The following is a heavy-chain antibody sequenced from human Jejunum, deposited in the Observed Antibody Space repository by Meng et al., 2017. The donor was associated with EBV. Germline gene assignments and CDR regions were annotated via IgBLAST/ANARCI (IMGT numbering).Heavy chain of an antibody. V-gene: IGHV3-74*01. D-gene: IGHD6-25*01. Sequence: EGQLVESGGALVQPGGSLRLSCAASGFTFSTYWMHWVRQAPGKGLVWISRINENGGTTTYADSVRGRFTISRDNTKNTLYLQMNSLRAEDTAVYFCSRDLAGSYDDWGQGTLVTVSS. J-gene: IGHJ4*02. CDR2: INENGGTT. CDR3: SRDLAGSYDD. CDR1: GFTFSTYW.